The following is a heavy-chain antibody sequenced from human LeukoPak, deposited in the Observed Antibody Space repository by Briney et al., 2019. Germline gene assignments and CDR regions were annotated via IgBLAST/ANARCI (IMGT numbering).Heavy chain of an antibody. J-gene: IGHJ4*02. Sequence: GASVKVSCKASVYSFTVYFIHWVRHAPGQGLEWMGCIDPDSGDTKYEKKFQGRVRMPSDTYTRTAYMELSRLRSDDTAVYFCARSGSTGYSLDYWGQGTLVTVSS. V-gene: IGHV1-2*02. CDR1: VYSFTVYF. CDR2: IDPDSGDT. CDR3: ARSGSTGYSLDY. D-gene: IGHD3-22*01.